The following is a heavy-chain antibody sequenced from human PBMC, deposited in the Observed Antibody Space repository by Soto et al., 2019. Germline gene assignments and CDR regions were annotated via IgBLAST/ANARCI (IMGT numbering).Heavy chain of an antibody. CDR3: AKAPWNLAHTHYFEF. Sequence: ASVKVSCKDPCYTFTSYGISSLRHAPGQGLEWMGWISAYNGNTNYAQKLQGRVTMTTDTSTSTAYMELRSLRSDDTAVYYCAKAPWNLAHTHYFEFWGQGTLVTVSS. J-gene: IGHJ4*02. D-gene: IGHD1-1*01. V-gene: IGHV1-18*01. CDR2: ISAYNGNT. CDR1: CYTFTSYG.